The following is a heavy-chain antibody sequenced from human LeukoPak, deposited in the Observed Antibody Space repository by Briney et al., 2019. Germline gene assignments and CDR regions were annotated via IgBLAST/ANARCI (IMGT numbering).Heavy chain of an antibody. Sequence: ASVKVSCKASGGTFSSYAISWVRQAPGQGLEWMGGIIPIFGTANYAQKFQGRVTITADESTSTAYVELSSLRSEDTAVYYCARDPTVRAAAIWELRVDWFDPWGQGTLVTVSS. CDR3: ARDPTVRAAAIWELRVDWFDP. CDR2: IIPIFGTA. V-gene: IGHV1-69*13. J-gene: IGHJ5*02. D-gene: IGHD1-26*01. CDR1: GGTFSSYA.